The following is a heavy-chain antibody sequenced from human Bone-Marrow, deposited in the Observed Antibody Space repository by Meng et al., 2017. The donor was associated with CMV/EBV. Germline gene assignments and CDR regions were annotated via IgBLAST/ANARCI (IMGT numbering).Heavy chain of an antibody. J-gene: IGHJ4*02. Sequence: KVSCKASGYTFTGYYMHWVRQAPGQGLEWMGWINPNNSSTNYAQKFQGRVTMTRDTSISTAYMELSRLRSDDTAVYYCARASSWNYAYWGQGTLVTVSS. CDR3: ARASSWNYAY. CDR1: GYTFTGYY. D-gene: IGHD1-7*01. CDR2: INPNNSST. V-gene: IGHV1-2*02.